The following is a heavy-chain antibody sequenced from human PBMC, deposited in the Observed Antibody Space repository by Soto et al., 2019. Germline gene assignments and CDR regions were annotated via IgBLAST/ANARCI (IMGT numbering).Heavy chain of an antibody. CDR3: AKGAVPTTPVPLFDY. V-gene: IGHV3-23*01. D-gene: IGHD1-1*01. CDR2: ISGSCGSA. Sequence: GGSLRLSCAASGFTFSSYAMSWVRQAPGKGLEWVSAISGSCGSAYYADSVKGRFTISRDNSKNTLYLQMNSLRAEDTAVYYCAKGAVPTTPVPLFDYWGQGTLVTVSS. J-gene: IGHJ4*02. CDR1: GFTFSSYA.